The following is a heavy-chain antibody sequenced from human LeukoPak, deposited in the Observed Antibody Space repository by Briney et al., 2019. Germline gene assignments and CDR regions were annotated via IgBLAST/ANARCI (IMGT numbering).Heavy chain of an antibody. J-gene: IGHJ4*02. V-gene: IGHV3-7*01. D-gene: IGHD5-18*01. Sequence: GGSLRLSCAASGFTFSMYWISWVRQAPGKGLEWVANIKYDGHEIYYVDSVKGRFTISRDNTKNPLYLQMNSLRAEDTAVYYCARGHVDTTMTGEFDYWGQGTLVTVSS. CDR3: ARGHVDTTMTGEFDY. CDR1: GFTFSMYW. CDR2: IKYDGHEI.